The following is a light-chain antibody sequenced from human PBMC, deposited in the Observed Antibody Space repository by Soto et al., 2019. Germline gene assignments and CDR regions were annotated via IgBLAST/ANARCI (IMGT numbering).Light chain of an antibody. CDR1: QSVSSY. CDR2: DAS. CDR3: QQRSNWPTIT. Sequence: IVLTQSPGTLSLSPGERATLSCRASQSVSSYLAWYQQKPGQAPRLXIYDASNRANGIPARFSGSGSGTDFTLTISSLEPEDFAVYACQQRSNWPTITFGQGTRLEIK. J-gene: IGKJ5*01. V-gene: IGKV3-11*01.